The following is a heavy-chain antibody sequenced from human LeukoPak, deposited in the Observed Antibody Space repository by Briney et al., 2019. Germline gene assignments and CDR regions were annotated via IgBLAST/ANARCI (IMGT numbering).Heavy chain of an antibody. Sequence: KSGGSVRLSCAASGFTFSDYCMSWIRQAPGKGLEWVSYISSSGSTIYYADSVKGRFTISRDNAKNSLYLQMNSLRAEDTAVYYCARVGVAGPYYYGMDVWGQGTTVTVSS. J-gene: IGHJ6*02. V-gene: IGHV3-11*01. CDR2: ISSSGSTI. CDR1: GFTFSDYC. D-gene: IGHD6-19*01. CDR3: ARVGVAGPYYYGMDV.